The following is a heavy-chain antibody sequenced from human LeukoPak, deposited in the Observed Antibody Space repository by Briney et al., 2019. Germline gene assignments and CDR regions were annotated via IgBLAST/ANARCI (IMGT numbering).Heavy chain of an antibody. D-gene: IGHD3-3*01. CDR1: GGSISSSSYY. CDR2: IYYSGST. V-gene: IGHV4-39*01. J-gene: IGHJ5*02. Sequence: PSETLSLTCTVSGGSISSSSYYWGWIRQPPGKGLEWIGSIYYSGSTYYNPSLKSRVNISVDTAKNQFSLKLSSVTAADAAVYSCARQPRVLRFLEWLLYSWFDPWGQGTLVTVSS. CDR3: ARQPRVLRFLEWLLYSWFDP.